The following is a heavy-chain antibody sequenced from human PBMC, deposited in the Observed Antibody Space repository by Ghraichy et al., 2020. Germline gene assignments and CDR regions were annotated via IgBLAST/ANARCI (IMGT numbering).Heavy chain of an antibody. J-gene: IGHJ4*02. CDR2: IKGDGSST. V-gene: IGHV3-74*01. CDR1: GFTFSSYW. Sequence: GESMNISCAASGFTFSSYWMHWVRQAPGKGLVWVSRIKGDGSSTSYADSVKGRFTISRDNAKNTLFLQMNSLRAEDTAVYYCARSHVLEWFPHYWGQGTLVTVSS. CDR3: ARSHVLEWFPHY. D-gene: IGHD3-3*01.